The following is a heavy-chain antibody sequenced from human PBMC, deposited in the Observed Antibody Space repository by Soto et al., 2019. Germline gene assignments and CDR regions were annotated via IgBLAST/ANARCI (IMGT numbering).Heavy chain of an antibody. J-gene: IGHJ6*02. V-gene: IGHV4-34*01. Sequence: LETHSHSCAVYGGNFGGHYWTWILQPQDKGLEWIGEINHSGSTNYNASLKSRVTMTTDTSTTTAYMSLRSLRSDDTAIYYCVRGGILEANRPYYYYGLDVWGQGTPVTVSS. CDR1: GGNFGGHY. CDR3: VRGGILEANRPYYYYGLDV. D-gene: IGHD1-1*01. CDR2: INHSGST.